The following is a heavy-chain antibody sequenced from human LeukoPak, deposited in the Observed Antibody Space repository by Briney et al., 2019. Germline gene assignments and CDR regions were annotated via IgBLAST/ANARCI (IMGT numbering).Heavy chain of an antibody. D-gene: IGHD3-22*01. CDR3: ARDDRRYYGMDV. Sequence: GGSLRLSCAASGFTFSSYAMSWVRQAPGKGLEWVSSISSSSSYIYYADSVKGRFTISRDNAKNSLYLQMNSLRAEDTAVYYCARDDRRYYGMDVWGQGTTVTVSS. CDR1: GFTFSSYA. CDR2: ISSSSSYI. V-gene: IGHV3-21*01. J-gene: IGHJ6*02.